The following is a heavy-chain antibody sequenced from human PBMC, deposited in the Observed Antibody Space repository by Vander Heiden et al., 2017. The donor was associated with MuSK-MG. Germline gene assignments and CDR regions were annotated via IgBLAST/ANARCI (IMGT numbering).Heavy chain of an antibody. J-gene: IGHJ4*02. CDR2: IRGSGGSK. V-gene: IGHV3-23*01. CDR3: AKAETVFEGYYDYVWGSCMEPPPFDY. Sequence: EVQLLESGGGLVQPGGSLRLSCAASGFTFSSYAMSWVRQAPGKGLEWVSAIRGSGGSKYYTDSVKGRFTISIDKSKNTLYLKMNSLRAEDTAVYYCAKAETVFEGYYDYVWGSCMEPPPFDYWGQGTLVTVYS. D-gene: IGHD3-16*01. CDR1: GFTFSSYA.